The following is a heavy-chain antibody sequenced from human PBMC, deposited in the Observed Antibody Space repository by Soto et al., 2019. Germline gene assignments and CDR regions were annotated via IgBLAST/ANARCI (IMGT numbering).Heavy chain of an antibody. Sequence: GRSLRLSCAASVFTFSSYAMSWVRQAPGKGLEWVSGISGSGGITYYADSVKGRFTISRENSKNTLYLQMNSLRAEDTAVYYCAKDDERTGTFFDYWGQGTLVTVSS. D-gene: IGHD3-10*01. CDR1: VFTFSSYA. V-gene: IGHV3-23*01. CDR3: AKDDERTGTFFDY. J-gene: IGHJ4*02. CDR2: ISGSGGIT.